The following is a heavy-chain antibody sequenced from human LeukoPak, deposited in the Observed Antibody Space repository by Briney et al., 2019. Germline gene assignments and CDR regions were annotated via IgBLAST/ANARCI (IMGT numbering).Heavy chain of an antibody. CDR2: IYPGDSDT. V-gene: IGHV5-51*01. CDR3: ARHKFPWYSSSWYNYFDY. CDR1: GYSFTSYW. Sequence: GESLKISCKGSGYSFTSYWIGWVRQMPGKGLEWMGIIYPGDSDTRYSPSFQGQVTISADKSISTAYLQWSSLKASDTAMYYCARHKFPWYSSSWYNYFDYWGQGTLVTVSS. D-gene: IGHD6-13*01. J-gene: IGHJ4*02.